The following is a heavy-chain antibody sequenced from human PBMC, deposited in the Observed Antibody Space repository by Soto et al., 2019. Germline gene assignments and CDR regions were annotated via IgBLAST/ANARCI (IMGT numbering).Heavy chain of an antibody. CDR3: ARHVRGAVTMNWFDP. D-gene: IGHD3-10*02. J-gene: IGHJ5*02. Sequence: LSLTCTVSGGSIISSNLYWGWIRQPPGKGLEWIGSVEYGGSTYDNPSLKSRVTLSADTSKNQFSLKLTSVTAADTAIYYCARHVRGAVTMNWFDPWGHGTLVTVSS. CDR2: VEYGGST. CDR1: GGSIISSNLY. V-gene: IGHV4-39*01.